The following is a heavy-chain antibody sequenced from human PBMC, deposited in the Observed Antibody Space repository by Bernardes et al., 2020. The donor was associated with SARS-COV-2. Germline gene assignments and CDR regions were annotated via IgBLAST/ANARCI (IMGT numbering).Heavy chain of an antibody. CDR1: GFSFSSFA. Sequence: GGSLRLSCVASGFSFSSFAISWFRQAPGKGLEWVAGIIENGVDTYYADSVRGRFTISRANFKNTLYLQMDSLRVEDTAIYFCAKDYRPKPYCGDECYPIDYWGQGTLVTVSA. CDR3: AKDYRPKPYCGDECYPIDY. D-gene: IGHD2-21*01. V-gene: IGHV3-23*01. CDR2: IIENGVDT. J-gene: IGHJ4*02.